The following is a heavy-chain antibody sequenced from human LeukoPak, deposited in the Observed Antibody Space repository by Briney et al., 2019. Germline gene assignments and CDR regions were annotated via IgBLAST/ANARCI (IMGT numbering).Heavy chain of an antibody. V-gene: IGHV3-30-3*01. J-gene: IGHJ4*02. D-gene: IGHD6-13*01. Sequence: PGGSLRLSCAASGFTFSSYAMHWVRQAPGKGLEWVAVISYDGSNKYYADSVKGRFTISRDNSKSTLYLQMNSLRAEDTAVYYCAKEEVAAPHLDYWGQGTLVTVSS. CDR2: ISYDGSNK. CDR3: AKEEVAAPHLDY. CDR1: GFTFSSYA.